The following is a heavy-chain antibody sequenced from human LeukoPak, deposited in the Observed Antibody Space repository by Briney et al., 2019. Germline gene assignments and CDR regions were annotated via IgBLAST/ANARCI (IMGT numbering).Heavy chain of an antibody. J-gene: IGHJ4*02. CDR3: ASHQYY. Sequence: PGGSLRLSCAASGFTFGSYAMSWARQTPGKSLEWVSIITNGGVTTYYADSVRGRFTISRDNSKNMLYLQMNSLRAEDTAVYYCASHQYYWGQGTLVTVSS. CDR2: ITNGGVTT. CDR1: GFTFGSYA. V-gene: IGHV3-23*01.